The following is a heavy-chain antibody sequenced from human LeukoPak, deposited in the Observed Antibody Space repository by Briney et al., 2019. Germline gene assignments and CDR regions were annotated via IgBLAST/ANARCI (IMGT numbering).Heavy chain of an antibody. CDR1: GFPFSDDW. V-gene: IGHV3-23*01. CDR2: ISGSGHST. J-gene: IGHJ4*02. D-gene: IGHD3-9*01. CDR3: AKEPHMLIGYYTDYFDY. Sequence: GGSLRLSCAASGFPFSDDWMSWVRQAPGKGLEWVSAISGSGHSTYYADSVKGRFTVSRDNLKNTLYLQMNSLRLEDTAMYFCAKEPHMLIGYYTDYFDYWGQGTLVTVSS.